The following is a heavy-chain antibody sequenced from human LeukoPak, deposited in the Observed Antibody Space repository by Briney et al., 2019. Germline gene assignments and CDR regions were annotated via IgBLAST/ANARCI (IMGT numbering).Heavy chain of an antibody. J-gene: IGHJ4*02. CDR1: GGSISSYY. V-gene: IGHV4-59*01. D-gene: IGHD6-19*01. CDR2: IYYSGST. CDR3: ASSSSGWMDY. Sequence: SETLSLTCTVSGGSISSYYWSWIRQPLGRGLERIGYIYYSGSTNYNPSLESRVTISVDTSKNQFSLKLSSVTAADTAVYYCASSSSGWMDYWGKGTLVTVSS.